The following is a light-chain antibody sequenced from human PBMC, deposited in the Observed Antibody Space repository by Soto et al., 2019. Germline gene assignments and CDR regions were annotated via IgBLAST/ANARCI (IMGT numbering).Light chain of an antibody. V-gene: IGKV1-17*01. CDR1: QGIRND. Sequence: DVQMTQSPSSLPASVGDRVTIICRASQGIRNDLGWYQQKPGKAPQRLIYAASRLDGGVPSWFSGSGSGAEFTPTISRQQPEVFATYYWLQHNTYPYTFGQGTKLEIK. J-gene: IGKJ2*01. CDR3: LQHNTYPYT. CDR2: AAS.